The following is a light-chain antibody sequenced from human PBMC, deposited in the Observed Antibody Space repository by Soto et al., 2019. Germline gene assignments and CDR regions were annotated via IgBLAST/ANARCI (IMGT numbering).Light chain of an antibody. V-gene: IGKV3-20*01. CDR3: QHYVTSLTT. J-gene: IGKJ1*01. CDR2: GAS. Sequence: EIVMTQSPATLSVSPGERATLSCRASQSVSIYLAWYQQKPGQAPRLLIFGASIRVTGIPDRFIGSGSGTDFTLTISRLEPEDFAVYYCQHYVTSLTTFGQGTKVDIK. CDR1: QSVSIY.